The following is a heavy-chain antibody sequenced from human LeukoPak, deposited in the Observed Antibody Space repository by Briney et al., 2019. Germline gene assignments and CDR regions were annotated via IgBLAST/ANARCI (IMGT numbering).Heavy chain of an antibody. D-gene: IGHD4-17*01. CDR3: ATTNDDYGDYTLDY. CDR1: GGTFSSYA. Sequence: ASVKVSCKASGGTFSSYAISWVRQAPGQGLEWMGGIIPIFGTANYAQKFQGRVTITADKSPSTAYMELSSLRSEDTAVYYCATTNDDYGDYTLDYWGQGTLVTVSS. J-gene: IGHJ4*02. V-gene: IGHV1-69*06. CDR2: IIPIFGTA.